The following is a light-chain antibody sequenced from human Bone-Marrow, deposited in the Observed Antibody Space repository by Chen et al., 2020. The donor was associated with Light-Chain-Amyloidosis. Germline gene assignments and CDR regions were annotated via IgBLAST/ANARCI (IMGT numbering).Light chain of an antibody. CDR1: SSDVGGDNH. V-gene: IGLV2-14*01. Sequence: QCALTQPASVSGSPRQSITIPCTGTSSDVGGDNHVSWYQQHPDKAPKLMIYEVTNRPSWVPDRFSGSKSDNTASLTISGLQTEDEADYFCSSYTITNTLVFGSGTRVTVL. CDR3: SSYTITNTLV. J-gene: IGLJ1*01. CDR2: EVT.